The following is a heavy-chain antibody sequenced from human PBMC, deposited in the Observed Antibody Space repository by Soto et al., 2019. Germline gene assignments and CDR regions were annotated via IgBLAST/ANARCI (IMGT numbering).Heavy chain of an antibody. CDR1: GFTFSSYA. J-gene: IGHJ5*02. D-gene: IGHD3-3*01. CDR2: ISGSGGST. Sequence: EVQLLESGGGLVQSGGSLRLSCAASGFTFSSYAMSWVRQAPGKGLEWVSAISGSGGSTYYADSVKGRFTISRDKSKNTLYLQMNSLRAEDTDVYYCAKDRSAWPENWFDPWGQGTLVTVSS. V-gene: IGHV3-23*01. CDR3: AKDRSAWPENWFDP.